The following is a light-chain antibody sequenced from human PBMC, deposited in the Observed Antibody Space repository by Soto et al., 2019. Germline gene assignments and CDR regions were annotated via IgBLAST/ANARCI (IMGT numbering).Light chain of an antibody. CDR1: QSVSSSY. J-gene: IGKJ4*01. V-gene: IGKV3-20*01. Sequence: EIVLTQSPGTLSLSPGERATLSCRASQSVSSSYLAWYQQKPGQAPRLLIYGASSRATGIPDRFSGSGSGTDFTLTISRLEPEYYAVYYCQQYGSSPITFCGGIKVDIK. CDR3: QQYGSSPIT. CDR2: GAS.